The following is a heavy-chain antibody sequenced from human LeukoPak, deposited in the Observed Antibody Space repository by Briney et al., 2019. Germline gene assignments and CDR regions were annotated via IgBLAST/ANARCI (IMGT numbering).Heavy chain of an antibody. D-gene: IGHD3-22*01. CDR1: GYTFTGYY. V-gene: IGHV1-2*02. CDR2: INPNSGGT. CDR3: ARTYYYDSSGYHY. Sequence: GASVKVSCKASGYTFTGYYMHWVRQAPGQGLEWMGWINPNSGGTNYAQKFQGRVTMTRDTSISTAYMVLSRLRSDDTAVYYCARTYYYDSSGYHYWGQGTLVTVSS. J-gene: IGHJ4*02.